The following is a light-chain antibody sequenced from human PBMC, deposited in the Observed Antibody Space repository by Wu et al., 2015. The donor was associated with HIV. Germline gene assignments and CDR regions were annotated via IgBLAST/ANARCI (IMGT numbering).Light chain of an antibody. CDR1: QGISNF. J-gene: IGKJ1*01. CDR2: AAS. V-gene: IGKV1-27*01. CDR3: QQSVPTWT. Sequence: DIQMTQSPSSLSASVGDRVTITCRASQGISNFLAWYQQKPGKPPKVLIYAASTLQSGVPSRFSGSGSGTDFTLTISSLQPDDFATYYCQQSVPTWTFGQGTKVDIK.